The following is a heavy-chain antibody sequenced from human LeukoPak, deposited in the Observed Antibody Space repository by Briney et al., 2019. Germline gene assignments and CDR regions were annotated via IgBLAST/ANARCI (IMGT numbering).Heavy chain of an antibody. Sequence: SETLSLTCAVYGGSFSGYYWSWIRQPPGKGLEWIGEIKHSGSTNYNPSLKSRVTISVDTSKNQFSLKLSSVTAADTAVYYCAGRLITFFGEVIRSRRHWFDPWGQGTLVTVSS. CDR2: IKHSGST. J-gene: IGHJ5*02. V-gene: IGHV4-34*01. D-gene: IGHD3-3*01. CDR3: AGRLITFFGEVIRSRRHWFDP. CDR1: GGSFSGYY.